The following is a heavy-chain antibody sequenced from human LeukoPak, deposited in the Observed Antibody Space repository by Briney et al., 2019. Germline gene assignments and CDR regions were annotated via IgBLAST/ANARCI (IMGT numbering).Heavy chain of an antibody. CDR1: GYTFTNYW. CDR3: ARIGSSSWYPNYNWFDP. V-gene: IGHV5-51*01. D-gene: IGHD6-13*01. Sequence: GESLKISCKGSGYTFTNYWIGWVRPMPGKGLEWMGIIYPGDSDTRYSPSFQGQVTISADKSISTAYLQWRSLKASDTAMYYCARIGSSSWYPNYNWFDPWGQGTLVTVSS. CDR2: IYPGDSDT. J-gene: IGHJ5*02.